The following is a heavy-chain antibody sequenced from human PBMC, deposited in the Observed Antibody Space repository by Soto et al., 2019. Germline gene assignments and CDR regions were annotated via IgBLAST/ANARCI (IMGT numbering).Heavy chain of an antibody. D-gene: IGHD3-22*01. J-gene: IGHJ4*02. CDR3: AKYQPMTQPRPYFDY. CDR2: IWYDGSNK. CDR1: GFTFSSYG. Sequence: GGSLRLSCAASGFTFSSYGMHWVRQAPGKGLEWVAVIWYDGSNKYYADSVKGRFTISRDNSGNTLYLQMNSLRAEDTAIYYCAKYQPMTQPRPYFDYWGQGT. V-gene: IGHV3-33*06.